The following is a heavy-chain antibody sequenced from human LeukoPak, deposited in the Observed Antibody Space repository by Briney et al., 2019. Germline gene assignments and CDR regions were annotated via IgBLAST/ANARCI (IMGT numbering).Heavy chain of an antibody. CDR2: IWSDGTNK. CDR3: AKDAQRGFDYSNSLEY. J-gene: IGHJ4*02. Sequence: PGRSLTLSCAASGFTFSHYGMHWVRQAPGKGLEWVAVIWSDGTNKYYADSVKGRFTIYRDDSQNRVFLQMNSVRAEDTALYYCAKDAQRGFDYSNSLEYWGQGALVSVSS. CDR1: GFTFSHYG. V-gene: IGHV3-33*06. D-gene: IGHD4-11*01.